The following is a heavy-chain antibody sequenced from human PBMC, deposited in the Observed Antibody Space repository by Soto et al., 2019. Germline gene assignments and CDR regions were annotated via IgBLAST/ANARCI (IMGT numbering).Heavy chain of an antibody. Sequence: QLQLQESGPGLVKPSETLSLTCTVSGAFITSNSYYWGWIRQSPGKGLEWIGNIYFSGTTYYNPSLESRVTISVDTSKRPFSLRLSSVTAADTAVYYCARRARGANFDFWGQGTLVTVSS. J-gene: IGHJ4*02. CDR1: GAFITSNSYY. CDR2: IYFSGTT. CDR3: ARRARGANFDF. D-gene: IGHD3-16*01. V-gene: IGHV4-39*01.